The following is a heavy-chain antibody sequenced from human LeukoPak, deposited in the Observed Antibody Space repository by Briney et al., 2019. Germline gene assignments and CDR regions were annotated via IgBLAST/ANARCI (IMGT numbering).Heavy chain of an antibody. CDR2: ITSNGGST. CDR3: ERWFGGEFDY. V-gene: IGHV3-64*01. D-gene: IGHD3-10*01. CDR1: GFTFSSYT. Sequence: GGSLRLSCAASGFTFSSYTMHWVRQAPGKGLEYVSAITSNGGSTYYANSVKGRFSISRDNSKNTLYLQMGSLSAEDMAVYYCERWFGGEFDYWGQGTLVTVSS. J-gene: IGHJ4*02.